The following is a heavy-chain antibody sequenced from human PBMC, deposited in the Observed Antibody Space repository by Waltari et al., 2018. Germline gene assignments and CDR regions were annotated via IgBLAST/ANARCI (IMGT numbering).Heavy chain of an antibody. CDR1: GGSISSGSYY. CDR2: IYTSGST. Sequence: QVQLQESGPGLVKPSQTLSLTCTVSGGSISSGSYYWSWIRQPAGKGLEWIGRIYTSGSTNYNPSLKSRVTISVDTSKNQFSLKLSSVTAADTAVYYCARARPEGYYFDYWGQGTLVTVSS. CDR3: ARARPEGYYFDY. V-gene: IGHV4-61*02. J-gene: IGHJ4*02.